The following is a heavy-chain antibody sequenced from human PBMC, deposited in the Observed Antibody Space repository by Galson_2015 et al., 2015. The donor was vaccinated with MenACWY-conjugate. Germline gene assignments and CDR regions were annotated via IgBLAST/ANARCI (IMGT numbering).Heavy chain of an antibody. CDR2: INDSGST. Sequence: SETLSLTCAVYGGSFSGYYWNWIRQPLGKGLEWIGEINDSGSTNYNPSLKSRVTLSVDTSKNQFSLKLSSVTAADTAVYYCARRGAPNYFDYWGQGTLVTVSS. CDR3: ARRGAPNYFDY. V-gene: IGHV4-34*01. CDR1: GGSFSGYY. J-gene: IGHJ4*02. D-gene: IGHD1-26*01.